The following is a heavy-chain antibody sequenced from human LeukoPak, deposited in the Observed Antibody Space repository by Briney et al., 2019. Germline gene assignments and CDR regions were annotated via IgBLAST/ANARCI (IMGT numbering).Heavy chain of an antibody. J-gene: IGHJ4*02. CDR1: GYTFTSYD. Sequence: ASVKVSCKASGYTFTSYDINWVRQATGQGLEWMGWMNPNSGNTGYAQKFQGRVTMTRNTSISTAYMELSNLRSEDTAVYYCASVSYKLGEFDYWGQGTLVTVSS. CDR2: MNPNSGNT. D-gene: IGHD1-1*01. CDR3: ASVSYKLGEFDY. V-gene: IGHV1-8*01.